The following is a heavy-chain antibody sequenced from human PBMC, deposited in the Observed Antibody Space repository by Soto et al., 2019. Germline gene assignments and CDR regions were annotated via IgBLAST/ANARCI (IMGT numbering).Heavy chain of an antibody. Sequence: GGSLRLSCAASGFTFSSYSMNWVRQAPGKGLEWVGRIRSKANNYATAYTASVEGRFTISRDDSKNTAHLQMNSLKTEDTAVYYCASDTARVYYGLDVWGLGTTVTVS. D-gene: IGHD5-18*01. J-gene: IGHJ6*02. CDR1: GFTFSSYS. CDR2: IRSKANNYAT. V-gene: IGHV3-73*01. CDR3: ASDTARVYYGLDV.